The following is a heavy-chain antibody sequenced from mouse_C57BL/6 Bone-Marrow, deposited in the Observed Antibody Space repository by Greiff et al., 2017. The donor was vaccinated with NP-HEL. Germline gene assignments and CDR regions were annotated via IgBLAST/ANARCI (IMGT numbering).Heavy chain of an antibody. J-gene: IGHJ4*01. Sequence: QVQLQQPGAELVKPGASVKLSRKASGYTFTSYWMQWVKQRPGQGLEWIGEIDPSDSYTNYTQKFKGTATLTVDTSSSTAYMQLSSLTSEDSSVYYCASPRHYYAMDYWGQGTSVTVSA. V-gene: IGHV1-50*01. CDR1: GYTFTSYW. CDR3: ASPRHYYAMDY. CDR2: IDPSDSYT.